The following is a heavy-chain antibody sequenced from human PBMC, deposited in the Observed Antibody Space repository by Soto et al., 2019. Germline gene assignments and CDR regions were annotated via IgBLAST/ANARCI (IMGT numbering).Heavy chain of an antibody. Sequence: PSETLSLTCSVSRDSVSSRSSYWGWVRQSPATGLEWIGNIYSTGRTYYNPSLSSRLAISVDTSKNHFSLRVTSVTAADTAVYYCVRLRGPAEGGSPIDPWGQGTLVTVSS. V-gene: IGHV4-39*02. CDR1: RDSVSSRSSY. CDR3: VRLRGPAEGGSPIDP. CDR2: IYSTGRT. J-gene: IGHJ5*02. D-gene: IGHD3-10*01.